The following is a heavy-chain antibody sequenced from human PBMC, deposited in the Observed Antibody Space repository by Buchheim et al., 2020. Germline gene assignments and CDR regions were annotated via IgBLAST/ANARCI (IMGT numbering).Heavy chain of an antibody. D-gene: IGHD3-10*01. CDR3: ARINYYGSGSYPLKHRWFDP. CDR2: ISSSSSYT. V-gene: IGHV3-11*06. Sequence: QVQLVESGGGLVKPGGSLRLSCAASGFTFSDYYMSWIRQAPGKGLEWVSYISSSSSYTNYADSVKGRFTISRDNAKNSLYLQMNSLRAEDTAVYYCARINYYGSGSYPLKHRWFDPWGQGTL. CDR1: GFTFSDYY. J-gene: IGHJ5*02.